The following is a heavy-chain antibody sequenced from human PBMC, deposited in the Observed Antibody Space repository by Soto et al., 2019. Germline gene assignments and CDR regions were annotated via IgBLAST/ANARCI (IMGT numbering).Heavy chain of an antibody. CDR1: GGSISSGGYS. Sequence: ASETLSLTCAVSGGSISSGGYSWSWIRQPPGKGLEWIGYMYHSGTTDYNPSLNSRATMSVETSKNQFSLKLSSVTAADTAVYYCARDNASYAYGEGSWGQGIQVTVSS. V-gene: IGHV4-30-2*01. D-gene: IGHD3-10*01. J-gene: IGHJ5*02. CDR2: MYHSGTT. CDR3: ARDNASYAYGEGS.